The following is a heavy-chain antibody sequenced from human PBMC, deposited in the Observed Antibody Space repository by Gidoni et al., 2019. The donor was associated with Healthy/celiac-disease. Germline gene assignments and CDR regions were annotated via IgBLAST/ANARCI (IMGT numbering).Heavy chain of an antibody. CDR2: IKSKTDGGTT. V-gene: IGHV3-15*01. CDR3: TTALYCSSTSCYVKVGAFDI. CDR1: GCTFSNAW. D-gene: IGHD2-2*01. Sequence: EVQLVESGGGLVKTGGSLRLSCAASGCTFSNAWMNWARQAPGKGLECVGRIKSKTDGGTTAYAAPVKGRFTISRDDSKNTLYLQMNSLKTEDTAVYYCTTALYCSSTSCYVKVGAFDIWGQGTMVTVSS. J-gene: IGHJ3*02.